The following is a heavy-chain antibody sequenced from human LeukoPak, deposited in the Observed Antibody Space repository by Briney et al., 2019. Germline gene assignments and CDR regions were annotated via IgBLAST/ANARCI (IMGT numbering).Heavy chain of an antibody. CDR1: GGSITSTTYF. CDR3: ARPDTD. CDR2: IYYSGTT. Sequence: SEALSLTCTVSGGSITSTTYFWGWIRQPPGKGLGCIGIIYYSGTTYYNPSLKNRVTISVDTSKNQLSLKLTSVTAADTAIYYCARPDTDWGQGTLVTVSS. D-gene: IGHD3-22*01. V-gene: IGHV4-39*01. J-gene: IGHJ4*02.